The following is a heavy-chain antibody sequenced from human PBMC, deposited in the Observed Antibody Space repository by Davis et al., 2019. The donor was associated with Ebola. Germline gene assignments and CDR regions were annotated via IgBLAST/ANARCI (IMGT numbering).Heavy chain of an antibody. Sequence: GESLKTSCKGSGYSFSTYWKGWVRQMPGKGLEWMGIIYPSDYDTRYSQSFRGQVPVSADKSIDTAYLQWNTLKASDTATYFCARHVRHTSTLSPTRPYYGLDVWGNGTPVTVSS. V-gene: IGHV5-51*01. J-gene: IGHJ6*04. CDR3: ARHVRHTSTLSPTRPYYGLDV. CDR2: IYPSDYDT. CDR1: GYSFSTYW. D-gene: IGHD3-16*02.